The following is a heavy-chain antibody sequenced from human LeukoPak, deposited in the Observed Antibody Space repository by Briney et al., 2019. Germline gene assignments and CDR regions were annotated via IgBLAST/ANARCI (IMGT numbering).Heavy chain of an antibody. CDR2: ISYDGSNK. V-gene: IGHV3-30*18. Sequence: GGSLRLSCAASGLTFSSYGMHWVRQAPGKGLEWVAVISYDGSNKYYADSVKGRFTISRDNSKNTLYLQMNSLRAEDTAVYYCAKERRESYDILTGYYLYYYYGMDVWGQGTTVTVSS. CDR1: GLTFSSYG. D-gene: IGHD3-9*01. J-gene: IGHJ6*02. CDR3: AKERRESYDILTGYYLYYYYGMDV.